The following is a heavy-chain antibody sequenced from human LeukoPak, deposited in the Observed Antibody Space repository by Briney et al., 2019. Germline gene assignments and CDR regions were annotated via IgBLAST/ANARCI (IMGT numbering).Heavy chain of an antibody. CDR1: GFTFSSYE. V-gene: IGHV3-48*03. J-gene: IGHJ4*02. D-gene: IGHD5-18*01. CDR2: ISSSGSTI. Sequence: QTGGSLRLSCAASGFTFSSYEMNWVRQAPGKGLEWVSYISSSGSTIYYADSVKGRFTVSRDNAKNSLHLQMNSLRAEDTAVYYCATSPVYSYGHPYYFDYWGQGTLVTVSS. CDR3: ATSPVYSYGHPYYFDY.